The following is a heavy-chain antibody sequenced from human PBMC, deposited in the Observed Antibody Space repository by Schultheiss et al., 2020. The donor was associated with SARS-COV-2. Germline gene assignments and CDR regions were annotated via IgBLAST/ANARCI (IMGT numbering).Heavy chain of an antibody. CDR2: INHSGST. CDR3: AKGPRGYGSGSYSYYFDY. Sequence: SETLSLTCAVYGGSFSGYYWSWIRQPPGKGLEWIGEINHSGSTNYNPSLKSRVTISVDKSKNQFSLKLSSVTAADTAVYYCAKGPRGYGSGSYSYYFDYWGQGTLVTVSS. V-gene: IGHV4-34*01. CDR1: GGSFSGYY. D-gene: IGHD3-10*01. J-gene: IGHJ4*02.